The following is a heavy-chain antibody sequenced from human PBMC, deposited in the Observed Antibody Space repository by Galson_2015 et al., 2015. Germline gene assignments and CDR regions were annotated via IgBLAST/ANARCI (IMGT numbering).Heavy chain of an antibody. CDR3: ARDMAYIAAAASGWFDP. CDR1: GFTFSSYG. V-gene: IGHV3-33*01. CDR2: IWYDGSNK. Sequence: SLRLSCAASGFTFSSYGMHWVRQAPGKELEWVAVIWYDGSNKYYADSVKGRFTISRDNSKNTLYLQMNSLRAEDTAVYYCARDMAYIAAAASGWFDPWGQGTLVTVSS. J-gene: IGHJ5*02. D-gene: IGHD6-13*01.